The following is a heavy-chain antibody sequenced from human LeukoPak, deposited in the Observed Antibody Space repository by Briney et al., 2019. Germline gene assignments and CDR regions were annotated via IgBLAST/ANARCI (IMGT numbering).Heavy chain of an antibody. CDR3: ARGYSYVYYGMDV. CDR1: GGSFSGYY. J-gene: IGHJ6*02. Sequence: SETLSLTCAVYGGSFSGYYWSWIRQPPGKGLEWIGEINHSGSTNYNPSLKSRVTISVDTSKNQFSLKLSSVTAADTAVYYCARGYSYVYYGMDVWGQGTTVTVSS. D-gene: IGHD5-18*01. V-gene: IGHV4-34*01. CDR2: INHSGST.